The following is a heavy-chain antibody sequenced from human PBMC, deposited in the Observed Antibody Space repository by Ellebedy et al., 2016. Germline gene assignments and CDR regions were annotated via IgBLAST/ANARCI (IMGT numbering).Heavy chain of an antibody. V-gene: IGHV3-23*01. Sequence: GGSLRLXXTASRVPSSTFFMGWVRQAPGKGLEWVSTISADGITTYLADSVKGRFTVSRDNLKSTLFLHMNSLRVEDTATYFCRRGHYANYWGLGTLVTVSS. CDR2: ISADGITT. J-gene: IGHJ4*02. CDR1: RVPSSTFF. CDR3: RRGHYANY. D-gene: IGHD4-17*01.